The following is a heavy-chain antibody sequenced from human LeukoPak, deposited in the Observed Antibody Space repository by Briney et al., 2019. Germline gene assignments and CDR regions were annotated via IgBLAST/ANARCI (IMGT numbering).Heavy chain of an antibody. J-gene: IGHJ4*02. CDR1: GGSISSGGYY. D-gene: IGHD3-10*01. CDR2: IYYSGST. V-gene: IGHV4-31*03. Sequence: SQTLSLTCTVSGGSISSGGYYWSWIRQHPGKGLEWIGYIYYSGSTYYNPSLKSRVTISVDTSKNRFSLKLSPVTAADTAVYYCARVAAGRITMEDWGQGTLVTVSS. CDR3: ARVAAGRITMED.